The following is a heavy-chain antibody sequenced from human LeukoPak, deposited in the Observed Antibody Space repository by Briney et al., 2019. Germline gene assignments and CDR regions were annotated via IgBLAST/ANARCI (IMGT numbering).Heavy chain of an antibody. Sequence: GGSLRLSCAASGFTFDDYAMHWVRQAPGKGLEWVSLISGDGCSTYYANSVNGRFTISIENSKTSLYLQMNSLRTEDTALYYCAKDILGAPGGYSGDDAFDIWGKGTMVTVS. CDR3: AKDILGAPGGYSGDDAFDI. J-gene: IGHJ3*02. CDR2: ISGDGCST. V-gene: IGHV3-43*02. D-gene: IGHD5-12*01. CDR1: GFTFDDYA.